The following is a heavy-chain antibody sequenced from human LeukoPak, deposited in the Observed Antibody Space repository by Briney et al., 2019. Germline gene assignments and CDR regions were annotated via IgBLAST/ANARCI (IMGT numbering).Heavy chain of an antibody. V-gene: IGHV4-31*02. CDR2: IHYSGST. J-gene: IGHJ5*02. Sequence: ISSXGYYWSWIRQHPGKGLEWIGYIHYSGSTYYDPSLKSRVPISVDTSKNQFSLKLSSVTAADTAVYYCARDLGHEYCSSTSCYTAHWFDPWGQGTLVTVSS. CDR1: ISSXGYY. D-gene: IGHD2-2*02. CDR3: ARDLGHEYCSSTSCYTAHWFDP.